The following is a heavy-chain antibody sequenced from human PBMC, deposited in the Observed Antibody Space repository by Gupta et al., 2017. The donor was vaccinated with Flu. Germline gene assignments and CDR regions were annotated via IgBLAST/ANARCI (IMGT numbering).Heavy chain of an antibody. CDR1: GFTVSSSY. CDR3: ASGDGYNYCGH. CDR2: FYVGGAT. V-gene: IGHV3-53*02. Sequence: EVQLVATGGGLIQPGGSLRLSCAASGFTVSSSYMSWVRQAPGKGLEGVSVFYVGGATYYADSVRGRFTISRDNSENTLYLQMNSLRAEDTAVYYCASGDGYNYCGHWGQGTLVTVSS. J-gene: IGHJ4*02. D-gene: IGHD5-12*01.